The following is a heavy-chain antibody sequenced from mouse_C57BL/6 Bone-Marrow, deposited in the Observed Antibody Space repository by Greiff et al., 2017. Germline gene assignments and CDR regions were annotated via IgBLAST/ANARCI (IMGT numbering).Heavy chain of an antibody. Sequence: QVQLQQSDAELVKPGASVKISCKVSGYTFTDYTIHWMKQRPGQGLEWIGYIYPRDGSTKYNEKFKGKATLPADKSSGTAYMQLNSLTSEDSAVYVCARPVRATGDWCLDVGGTGTTVTVSS. CDR1: GYTFTDYT. D-gene: IGHD1-1*01. V-gene: IGHV1-78*01. J-gene: IGHJ1*03. CDR2: IYPRDGST. CDR3: ARPVRATGDWCLDV.